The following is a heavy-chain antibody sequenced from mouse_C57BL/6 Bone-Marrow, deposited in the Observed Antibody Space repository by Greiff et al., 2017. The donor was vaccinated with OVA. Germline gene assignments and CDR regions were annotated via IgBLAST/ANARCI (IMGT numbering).Heavy chain of an antibody. Sequence: QVQLQQPGAELVKPGASVKLSCKASGYTFTSYWMHWVKQRPGQGLEWIGMIHPNSGSTNYNEKFKSKATLTVDKSSSTAYMQLSSLTSEDAAVDDCARWDSSGYDFDDWGQGTTLTVSS. CDR3: ARWDSSGYDFDD. V-gene: IGHV1-64*01. CDR2: IHPNSGST. J-gene: IGHJ2*01. CDR1: GYTFTSYW. D-gene: IGHD3-2*02.